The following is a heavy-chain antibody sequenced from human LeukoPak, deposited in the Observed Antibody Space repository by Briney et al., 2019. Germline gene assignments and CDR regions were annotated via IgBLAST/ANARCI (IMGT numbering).Heavy chain of an antibody. CDR3: ARASYYYDSSGYYYYYYYYMGV. D-gene: IGHD3-22*01. V-gene: IGHV1-69*05. Sequence: SVKDSCKASGGTFSSYAISWVRQAPGQGLEWMGGIIPIFGTANYAQKFQGRVTITTDESTSTAYMELSSLRSEDTAVYYCARASYYYDSSGYYYYYYYYMGVWGKGTTVTVSS. CDR2: IIPIFGTA. J-gene: IGHJ6*03. CDR1: GGTFSSYA.